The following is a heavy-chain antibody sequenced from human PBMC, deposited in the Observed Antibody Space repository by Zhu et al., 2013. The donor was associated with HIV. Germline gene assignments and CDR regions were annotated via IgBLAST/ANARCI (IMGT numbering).Heavy chain of an antibody. Sequence: QVQLVQPGAEVKKPGASVKVSCKASGYTFADYYMHWVRQAPGQGLEWLGWINPNSGATNYAQKSQARITLTRDTSISTVYMEVSSLRSDDTAVYYCAREGREGIGETATLAAGFLDFWGQGTLVTVSS. CDR2: INPNSGAT. D-gene: IGHD3-10*01. CDR1: GYTFADYY. CDR3: AREGREGIGETATLAAGFLDF. J-gene: IGHJ4*02. V-gene: IGHV1-2*02.